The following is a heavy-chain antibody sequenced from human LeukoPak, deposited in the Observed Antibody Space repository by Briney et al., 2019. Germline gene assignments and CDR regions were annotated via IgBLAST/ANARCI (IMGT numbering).Heavy chain of an antibody. CDR3: AATVMVTTGSTYFAMDV. V-gene: IGHV1-58*02. Sequence: ASVKVSCKASGFTFATSAMQWVRQARGQRLEWVGWIVVGSGHTNYAQKFQERVTITRDTSTSTAYMQLSSLGSEDTAVYYCAATVMVTTGSTYFAMDVWGQGTTVTVSS. CDR2: IVVGSGHT. J-gene: IGHJ6*02. D-gene: IGHD4-17*01. CDR1: GFTFATSA.